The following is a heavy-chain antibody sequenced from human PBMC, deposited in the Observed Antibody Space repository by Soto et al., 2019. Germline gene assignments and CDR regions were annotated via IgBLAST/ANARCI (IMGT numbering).Heavy chain of an antibody. CDR3: AHSAILGGTAASFYYGMDV. J-gene: IGHJ6*02. D-gene: IGHD2-21*02. CDR1: GDSVSSNSAA. CDR2: TYYRSKWYN. V-gene: IGHV6-1*01. Sequence: QVQLQQSGPGLVKPSQTLSLTCAISGDSVSSNSAAWNWIRQSPSRGLEWLGRTYYRSKWYNDYAVSVKSRITINPDTSKNQFSLQLNSVTPEDTAVYYCAHSAILGGTAASFYYGMDVWGQGTTVTVSS.